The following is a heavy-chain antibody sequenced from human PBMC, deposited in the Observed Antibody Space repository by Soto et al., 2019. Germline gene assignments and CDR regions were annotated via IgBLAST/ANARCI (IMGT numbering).Heavy chain of an antibody. D-gene: IGHD3-3*01. Sequence: QVQLVQSGAEVKKPGSSVKVSCKASGGTFSSYAISWVRQAPGQGLEWMGGIIPIFGTANYAQKFQGRVTITADESTSTAYMELSSLRSEDTAVYYCARDPYDFWSGYHHYYYGMDVWGQGTTVTASS. CDR2: IIPIFGTA. CDR1: GGTFSSYA. CDR3: ARDPYDFWSGYHHYYYGMDV. V-gene: IGHV1-69*01. J-gene: IGHJ6*02.